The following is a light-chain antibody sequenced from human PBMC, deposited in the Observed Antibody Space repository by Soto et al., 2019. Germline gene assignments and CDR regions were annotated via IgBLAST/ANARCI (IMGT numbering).Light chain of an antibody. V-gene: IGLV1-47*01. CDR3: AAWDDSLSGRV. Sequence: ALTQPPSASGTPGQRVTISCSGSSSNIGSNYVYWYQQLPGTAPKLLIYRNSRRPSGVPDRFSGSKSGTSASLAIGGLRSEDEADFYCAAWDDSLSGRVFGTGTKVTVL. CDR2: RNS. CDR1: SSNIGSNY. J-gene: IGLJ1*01.